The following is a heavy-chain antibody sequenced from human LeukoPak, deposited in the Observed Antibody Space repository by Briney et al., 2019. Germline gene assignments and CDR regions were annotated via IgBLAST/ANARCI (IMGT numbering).Heavy chain of an antibody. D-gene: IGHD3-16*02. J-gene: IGHJ3*02. CDR1: GFTFSSYS. CDR3: AREVLGGVIALDAFDI. Sequence: GGSLRLSCAASGFTFSSYSMNWVRQAPGKGLEWVANIKQDGSEKYYVDSVKGRFTISRDNAKNSLYLQMNSLRAEDTAVYYCAREVLGGVIALDAFDIWGQGTMVTVSS. CDR2: IKQDGSEK. V-gene: IGHV3-7*01.